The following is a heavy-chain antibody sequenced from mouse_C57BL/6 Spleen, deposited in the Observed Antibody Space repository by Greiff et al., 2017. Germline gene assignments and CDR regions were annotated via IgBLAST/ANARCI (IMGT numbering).Heavy chain of an antibody. D-gene: IGHD1-1*01. CDR1: GYTFTSYW. CDR3: ARRGVVAHFDY. Sequence: QVHVKQPGAELVRPGTSVKLSCKASGYTFTSYWMHWVKQRPGQGLEWIGVIDPSDSYTNYNQKFKGKATLTVDTSSSTAYMQLSSLTSEDSAVYYCARRGVVAHFDYWGQGTTLTVSS. CDR2: IDPSDSYT. V-gene: IGHV1-59*01. J-gene: IGHJ2*01.